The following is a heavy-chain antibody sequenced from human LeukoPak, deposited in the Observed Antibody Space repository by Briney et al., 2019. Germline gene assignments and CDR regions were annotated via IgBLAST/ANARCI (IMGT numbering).Heavy chain of an antibody. J-gene: IGHJ5*02. D-gene: IGHD1-7*01. CDR1: GYSISSGYY. CDR2: IYHSGST. Sequence: SETLSLTCTVSGYSISSGYYWGWIRQPPGKGLEWIGSIYHSGSTNYNPSLKSRVTISVDTSKNQFSLKLSSVTAADTAVYYCASITGTTAPSNWFDPWGQGTLVTVSS. CDR3: ASITGTTAPSNWFDP. V-gene: IGHV4-38-2*02.